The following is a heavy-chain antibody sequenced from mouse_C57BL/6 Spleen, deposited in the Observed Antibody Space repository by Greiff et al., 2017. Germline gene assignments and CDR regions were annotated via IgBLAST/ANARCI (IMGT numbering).Heavy chain of an antibody. CDR1: GFNIKDDY. J-gene: IGHJ4*01. CDR2: IDPENGDT. CDR3: TARDYDLDAMDY. D-gene: IGHD2-4*01. V-gene: IGHV14-4*01. Sequence: EVKLVESGAELVRPGASVKLSCTASGFNIKDDYMHWVKQRPEQGLEWIGWIDPENGDTEYASKFQGKATITADTSSNTAYLQLSSLTSEDTAVYYCTARDYDLDAMDYWGQGTSVTVSS.